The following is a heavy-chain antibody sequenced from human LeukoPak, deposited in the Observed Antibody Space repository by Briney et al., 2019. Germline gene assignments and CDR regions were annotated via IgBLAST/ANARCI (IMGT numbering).Heavy chain of an antibody. CDR1: GGSISSYY. D-gene: IGHD6-13*01. CDR3: ARHSWAAAGNNAFDY. V-gene: IGHV4-59*08. CDR2: IYYSGST. J-gene: IGHJ4*02. Sequence: SETLSLTCTVSGGSISSYYWSWIRQPPGKGLEWIGYIYYSGSTNYNPSLKSRVTISVDTSKNQFSLKLSSVTAADTAVYYCARHSWAAAGNNAFDYWGQGTLVTVSS.